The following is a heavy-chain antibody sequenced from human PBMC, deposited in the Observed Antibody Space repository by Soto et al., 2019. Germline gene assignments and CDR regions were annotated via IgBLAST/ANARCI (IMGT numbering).Heavy chain of an antibody. V-gene: IGHV3-30*18. CDR2: ISYDGSKK. CDR3: ANVEGGAYPDFDL. D-gene: IGHD1-26*01. Sequence: QVQLVESGGGVVQPGGSLRLSCEASGFTFSSYGMHWVRQAPGKGLEWVAVISYDGSKKYYADSVKGRFTISRDNSKNTLYLQMNSLRAEDRAVYYCANVEGGAYPDFDLWGQGTLVTVSS. J-gene: IGHJ4*02. CDR1: GFTFSSYG.